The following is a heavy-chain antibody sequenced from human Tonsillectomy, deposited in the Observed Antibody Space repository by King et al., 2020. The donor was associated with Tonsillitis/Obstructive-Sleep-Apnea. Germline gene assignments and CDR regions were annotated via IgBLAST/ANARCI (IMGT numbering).Heavy chain of an antibody. CDR1: GFIFRNAW. J-gene: IGHJ4*02. V-gene: IGHV3-15*01. Sequence: VQLVESGGGLVKPGGSLRLSFAASGFIFRNAWMSWVGQAPGKGREWVGGIKSKTEGGTTDYAAPVKGRFTISRDDSKNTLYLQMNSLKTEDTAVYYCTKRTGTSDYWGQGTLVTVSS. D-gene: IGHD1-7*01. CDR2: IKSKTEGGTT. CDR3: TKRTGTSDY.